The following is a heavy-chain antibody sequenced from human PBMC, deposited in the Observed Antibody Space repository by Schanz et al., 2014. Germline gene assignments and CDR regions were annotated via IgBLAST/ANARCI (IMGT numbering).Heavy chain of an antibody. V-gene: IGHV3-48*01. CDR1: GFGFSSYS. CDR3: ARDSNGDDGYRFWFDS. CDR2: ISGTGTV. Sequence: EVQLVESGGGLIQPGGSLRLSCAASGFGFSSYSMNWVRQAPGKGLEWVSYISGTGTVMYADSVKGRFTISRDNGKNSLSLQMNSLRVEDTAIYYCARDSNGDDGYRFWFDSWGQGILGTVSS. D-gene: IGHD4-17*01. J-gene: IGHJ5*01.